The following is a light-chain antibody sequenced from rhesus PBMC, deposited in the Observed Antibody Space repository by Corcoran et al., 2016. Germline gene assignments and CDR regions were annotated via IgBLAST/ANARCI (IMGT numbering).Light chain of an antibody. J-gene: IGKJ1*01. CDR2: KAS. CDR1: QVISTW. V-gene: IGKV1-21*01. CDR3: QQFNSAPPWT. Sequence: DIQMTQSPSSLSASVGDRVTITCRASQVISTWLAWYQQKPGKAPKLLIYKASSLHSGVPSRFSGSGSGTDFTLTISSLQPECFATYYCQQFNSAPPWTFGQGTKVEIK.